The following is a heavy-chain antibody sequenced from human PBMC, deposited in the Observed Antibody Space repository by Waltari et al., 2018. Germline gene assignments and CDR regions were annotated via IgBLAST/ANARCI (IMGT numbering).Heavy chain of an antibody. CDR1: DYTIAASG. Sequence: QVQLVQSGPEVREPGASLRVSCKASDYTIAASGISWGRQAPGQGLEWMGWISLYNGKRNYAQKFQGRVTMTTDISTNTAYMELRSLRSDDTAVYYCARYWTGTESADYMDVWGKGTTVTVSS. CDR2: ISLYNGKR. D-gene: IGHD2-8*02. J-gene: IGHJ6*03. CDR3: ARYWTGTESADYMDV. V-gene: IGHV1-18*01.